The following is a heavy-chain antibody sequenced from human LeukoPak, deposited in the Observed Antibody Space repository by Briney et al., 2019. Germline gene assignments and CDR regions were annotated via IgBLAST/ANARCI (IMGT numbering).Heavy chain of an antibody. CDR2: INPSGGST. D-gene: IGHD5-24*01. CDR3: AREDGLEMATRFDY. CDR1: GYTFTGYY. Sequence: GASVKVSCKASGYTFTGYYMHWVRQAPGQGLEWMGIINPSGGSTSYAQKFQGRVTMTRDMSTSTVYMELSNLRSEDTAVYYCAREDGLEMATRFDYWGQGTLVTVSS. J-gene: IGHJ4*02. V-gene: IGHV1-46*01.